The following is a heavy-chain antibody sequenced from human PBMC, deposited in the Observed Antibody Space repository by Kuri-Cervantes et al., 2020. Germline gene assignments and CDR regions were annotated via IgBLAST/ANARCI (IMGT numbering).Heavy chain of an antibody. CDR3: ARRYSSGPLGS. Sequence: GSLRLSCAVYGGSFSGYYWNWIRQPPGKGLEWIGEINQSGRTNYSPSLKSRVTISIDTSKNQFSLKLNSVTAADTAVYYCARRYSSGPLGSWGQGILVTVSS. CDR2: INQSGRT. V-gene: IGHV4-34*01. D-gene: IGHD6-19*01. CDR1: GGSFSGYY. J-gene: IGHJ5*02.